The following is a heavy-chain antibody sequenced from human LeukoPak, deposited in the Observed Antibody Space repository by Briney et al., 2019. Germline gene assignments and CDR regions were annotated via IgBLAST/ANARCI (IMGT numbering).Heavy chain of an antibody. V-gene: IGHV4-34*01. J-gene: IGHJ6*03. Sequence: SETLSLTCAVYGGSFSGYYWSWIRQPPGKGLEWVGEINHSGSTNYNPSLKSGVTISVDTSKNPFSLKLSSVTAADTAVYYCASIAVADDYYYYMDVWGKGTTVTVSS. CDR3: ASIAVADDYYYYMDV. CDR2: INHSGST. D-gene: IGHD6-19*01. CDR1: GGSFSGYY.